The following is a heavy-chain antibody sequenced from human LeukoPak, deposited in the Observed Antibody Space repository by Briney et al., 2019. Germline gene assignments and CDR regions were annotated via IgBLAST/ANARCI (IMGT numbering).Heavy chain of an antibody. Sequence: GGSLRLSCAASGFTFSNAWMSWVRQAPGKGLEWVGRIKSKTDGGTTDYAAPVKGRFTISRDDSKNTLYLQMNSLKTEDTAVYSCKKKNGGGDCSQNPYSFNYWGKGTLVTVSS. CDR1: GFTFSNAW. D-gene: IGHD2-21*02. CDR2: IKSKTDGGTT. J-gene: IGHJ4*02. CDR3: KKKNGGGDCSQNPYSFNY. V-gene: IGHV3-15*01.